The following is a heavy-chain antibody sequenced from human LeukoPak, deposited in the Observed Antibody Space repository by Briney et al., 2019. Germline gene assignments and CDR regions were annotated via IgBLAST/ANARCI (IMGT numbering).Heavy chain of an antibody. V-gene: IGHV3-7*01. J-gene: IGHJ4*02. Sequence: GGSLRLSCAASGFTFSYYWMSWVRQAPGKGLEWVANIKQDGSEKYYVDSVKGRFTISRDNAKNSLYLQMNSLRAEDTAVYYCARASVDTLSSVYWGQGTLVTVSS. CDR1: GFTFSYYW. CDR3: ARASVDTLSSVY. CDR2: IKQDGSEK. D-gene: IGHD5-18*01.